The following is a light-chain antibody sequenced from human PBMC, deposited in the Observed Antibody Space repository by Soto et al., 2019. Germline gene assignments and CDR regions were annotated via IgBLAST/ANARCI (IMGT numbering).Light chain of an antibody. J-gene: IGLJ2*01. CDR3: CSYAGSSSFRVL. CDR2: DVT. Sequence: QSALTQPRSVSGSPGQSVTISCXGTNSDVGTXNYVSWYQQHPGKAPKLIIYDVTKRPSGVPDRFSGSKSGNTASLIISGLXXXDXAEYYCCCCSYAGSSSFRVLFGGGTQLTVL. CDR1: NSDVGTXNY. V-gene: IGLV2-11*01.